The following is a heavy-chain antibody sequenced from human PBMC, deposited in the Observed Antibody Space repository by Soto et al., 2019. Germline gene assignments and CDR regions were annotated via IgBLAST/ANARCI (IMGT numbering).Heavy chain of an antibody. CDR1: GFTFSTYD. CDR3: GRDGGYYGIDS. J-gene: IGHJ4*02. Sequence: EVQLVESGGGLVQPGGALRLSCAASGFTFSTYDMHWVRQVPGKGLEWVSVIGTAGDTYYPDSVRGRFTFSRDNAKNSLYLQLNSLRAGDTAVYYCGRDGGYYGIDSWGQGTLVTVSS. CDR2: IGTAGDT. V-gene: IGHV3-13*01. D-gene: IGHD2-21*02.